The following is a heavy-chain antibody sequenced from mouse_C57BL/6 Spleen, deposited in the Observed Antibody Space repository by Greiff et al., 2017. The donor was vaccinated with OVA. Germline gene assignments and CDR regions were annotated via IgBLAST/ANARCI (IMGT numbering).Heavy chain of an antibody. CDR1: GYTFTDYN. J-gene: IGHJ4*01. V-gene: IGHV1-18*01. CDR2: IKPNNGGT. CDR3: ARLKSNYLYAMDY. Sequence: VQLQQSGPELVKPGASVKIPCKASGYTFTDYNMDWVKQSHGKSLEWIGDIKPNNGGTIYNQKFKGKATLTVDKSSSTAYMELRSLTSEDTAVYYCARLKSNYLYAMDYWGQGTSVTVSS. D-gene: IGHD2-5*01.